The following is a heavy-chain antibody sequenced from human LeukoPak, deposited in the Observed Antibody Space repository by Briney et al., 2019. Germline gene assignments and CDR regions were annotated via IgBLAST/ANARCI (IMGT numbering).Heavy chain of an antibody. CDR2: INPNSGGT. CDR1: GYTFTGYY. V-gene: IGHV1-2*04. D-gene: IGHD3-22*01. CDR3: ARDRNYYDSSGYAY. J-gene: IGHJ4*02. Sequence: ASVKVSCKASGYTFTGYYMHWVRQAPGQGLEWMGWINPNSGGTNYAQKFQGWVTMTRDTSISTAYMELSRLRSDDTAVYYCARDRNYYDSSGYAYWGQGTLVTVSS.